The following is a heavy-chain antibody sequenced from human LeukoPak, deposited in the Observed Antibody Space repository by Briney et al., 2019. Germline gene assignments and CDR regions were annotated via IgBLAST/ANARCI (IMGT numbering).Heavy chain of an antibody. D-gene: IGHD1-1*01. J-gene: IGHJ6*03. CDR1: GYTFTSYY. CDR2: SIPLFGTT. V-gene: IGHV1-69*05. CDR3: ARGSWTDVGYYYYYYMDV. Sequence: SVKVSCKASGYTFTSYYMHWVRQAPGQGLEWMGGSIPLFGTTKYAQKLQGRATITTDESTSTAYMELSSLTSEDTAVYYCARGSWTDVGYYYYYYMDVWGKGTTVTVSS.